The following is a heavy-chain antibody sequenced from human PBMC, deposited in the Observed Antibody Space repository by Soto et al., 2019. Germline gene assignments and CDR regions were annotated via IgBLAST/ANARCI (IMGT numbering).Heavy chain of an antibody. J-gene: IGHJ4*02. D-gene: IGHD5-12*01. V-gene: IGHV4-4*02. CDR3: ARNRYDGYDFDS. Sequence: QVQLQESGPGLLKPSGTLSLTCTVSSGSITSSNWRSWVRQPPGKGLEWIGEVAHNGYSHPTSSLKSRVTISIDKSRNQFSLRLTSVTAADTAVYYCARNRYDGYDFDSWGQGTLVAVSS. CDR1: SGSITSSNW. CDR2: VAHNGYS.